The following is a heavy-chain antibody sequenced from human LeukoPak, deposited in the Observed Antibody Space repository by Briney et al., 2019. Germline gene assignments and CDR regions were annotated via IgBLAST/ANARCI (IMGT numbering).Heavy chain of an antibody. J-gene: IGHJ4*02. CDR1: GFTFSSYG. D-gene: IGHD3-22*01. CDR3: ARDLGNYYDSSGPEGY. CDR2: IKEDGSER. Sequence: GGSLRLSCAASGFTFSSYGMHWVRQAPGKGLEWVASIKEDGSERQYVDSVKGRFSISRDNTKGSLFLQLNSLRAEDTAVYYCARDLGNYYDSSGPEGYWGQGTPVTVSS. V-gene: IGHV3-7*01.